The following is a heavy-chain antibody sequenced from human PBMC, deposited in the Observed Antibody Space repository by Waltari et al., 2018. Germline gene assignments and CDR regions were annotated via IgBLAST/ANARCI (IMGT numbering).Heavy chain of an antibody. V-gene: IGHV1-69*01. D-gene: IGHD3-16*01. Sequence: QVQLVQSGAEVKKPGSSVKVSCKASGGTFSRYAVSWVRQAPGQGLEWMGGIIPIFGTANYAQKFQGRVTITADESTSTAYMELSSLRSEDTAVYYCARGGSRYYYYGMDVWGQGTTVTVSS. CDR2: IIPIFGTA. CDR3: ARGGSRYYYYGMDV. J-gene: IGHJ6*02. CDR1: GGTFSRYA.